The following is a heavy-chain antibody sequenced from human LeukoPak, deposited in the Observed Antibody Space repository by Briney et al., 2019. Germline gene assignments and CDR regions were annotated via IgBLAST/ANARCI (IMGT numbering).Heavy chain of an antibody. J-gene: IGHJ3*02. CDR1: GFAFSSYW. D-gene: IGHD1-26*01. CDR2: IKTDGSQI. CDR3: AKATRSGSYSAFDI. V-gene: IGHV3-7*03. Sequence: GGSLRLSCAASGFAFSSYWMTWVRQAPGKGLEWVANIKTDGSQIYYLDSVKGRFTISRDNAKNSLYLQMNSLRAEDTALYYCAKATRSGSYSAFDIWGQGTMVTVSS.